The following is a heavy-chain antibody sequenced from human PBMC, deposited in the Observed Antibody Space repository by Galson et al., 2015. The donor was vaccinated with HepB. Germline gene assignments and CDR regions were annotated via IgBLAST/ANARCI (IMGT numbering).Heavy chain of an antibody. D-gene: IGHD3-3*01. CDR1: GFSFSSYA. Sequence: SLRLSCAASGFSFSSYAMSWFRQAPGKGLEFVSGIIESGGTAYYADLLRGRFTLSRDNSKDMLYLQMNSLRAEDTAIYYCARVGIRFLEWQNWFDPWGQGTLVTVSS. J-gene: IGHJ5*02. V-gene: IGHV3-23*01. CDR2: IIESGGTA. CDR3: ARVGIRFLEWQNWFDP.